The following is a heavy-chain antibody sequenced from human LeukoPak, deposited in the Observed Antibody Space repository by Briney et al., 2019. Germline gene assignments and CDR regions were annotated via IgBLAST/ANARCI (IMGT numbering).Heavy chain of an antibody. J-gene: IGHJ4*02. D-gene: IGHD3-10*01. CDR2: ISRSSRYI. Sequence: PGGSLRLSCAASGFTFSSYRMNWVRQAPGKGLEWVSSISRSSRYIYYADSVKGRFTISRDNAKNSLYLQMNSLRAEDTAVYYCARDTMVRGVMGYWGQGTLVTVSS. CDR3: ARDTMVRGVMGY. CDR1: GFTFSSYR. V-gene: IGHV3-21*01.